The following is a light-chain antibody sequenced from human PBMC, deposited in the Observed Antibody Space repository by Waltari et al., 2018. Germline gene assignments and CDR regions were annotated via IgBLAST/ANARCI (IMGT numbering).Light chain of an antibody. Sequence: QSVLTQPPSVSGAPGQTVTISCTGSSSNIGAGFDVHWYQQVPGTAPKPLIYGNNNRPSGVPDRFSGSKSGTSASLAITGRQAEDEADYYCHAYDNSLTGVLFGGGTKVTVL. CDR3: HAYDNSLTGVL. J-gene: IGLJ2*01. V-gene: IGLV1-40*01. CDR2: GNN. CDR1: SSNIGAGFD.